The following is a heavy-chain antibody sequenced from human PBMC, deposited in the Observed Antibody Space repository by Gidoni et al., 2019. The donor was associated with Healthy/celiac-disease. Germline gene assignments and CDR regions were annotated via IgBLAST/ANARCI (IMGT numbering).Heavy chain of an antibody. J-gene: IGHJ2*01. CDR2: IWYDGSNK. Sequence: QVQLVESGGGVVQPGRSLRLSCAASGFTFSSYGMHWVRQAPGKGLEWVAVIWYDGSNKYYADSVKGRFTISRDNSKNTLYLQMNSLRAEDTAVYYCAREGDEYFDLWGRGTLVTVSS. CDR3: AREGDEYFDL. V-gene: IGHV3-33*01. D-gene: IGHD3-10*01. CDR1: GFTFSSYG.